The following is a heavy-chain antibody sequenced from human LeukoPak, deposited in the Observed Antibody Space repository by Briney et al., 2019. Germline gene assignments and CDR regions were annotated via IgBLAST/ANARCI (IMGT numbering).Heavy chain of an antibody. V-gene: IGHV4-59*01. D-gene: IGHD1-26*01. CDR1: CGSISGYY. J-gene: IGHJ3*02. Sequence: SETLSLTCPVSCGSISGYYWRWIRQPPGEGLEWIGYIPYSRSTNYNPTLKSRVTISVDTSKNLFSLKLSSVTAADTAVDCCARDRERVFDIWGQGTLVSVSS. CDR2: IPYSRST. CDR3: ARDRERVFDI.